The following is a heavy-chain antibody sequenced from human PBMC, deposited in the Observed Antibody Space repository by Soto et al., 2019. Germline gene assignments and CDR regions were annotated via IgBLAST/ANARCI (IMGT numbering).Heavy chain of an antibody. J-gene: IGHJ6*02. D-gene: IGHD2-15*01. CDR2: IIPIFGTA. CDR1: GGTFSSYA. CDR3: ARDPSARYCSGGSCYSGYYGMDV. V-gene: IGHV1-69*13. Sequence: ASVKVSCKASGGTFSSYAISWVRQAPGQGLEWMGGIIPIFGTANYAQKFQGRVTITADESTSTAYMELSSLRSEDTAVYYCARDPSARYCSGGSCYSGYYGMDVWGQGTTVTVSS.